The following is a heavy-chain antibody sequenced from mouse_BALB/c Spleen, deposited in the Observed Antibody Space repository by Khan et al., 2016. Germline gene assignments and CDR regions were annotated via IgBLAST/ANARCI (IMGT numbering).Heavy chain of an antibody. J-gene: IGHJ3*01. CDR2: ILPGTDST. Sequence: QVQLQQSGAELMKPGASVKISCKASGYTFSRYWIEWIKERPGHGLEWIGEILPGTDSTNYNDKFKGKAAFTAESASSPAYIHRHSLTSEASAVCYCAGGASWGQGTLVTVSA. CDR1: GYTFSRYW. CDR3: AGGAS. V-gene: IGHV1-9*01.